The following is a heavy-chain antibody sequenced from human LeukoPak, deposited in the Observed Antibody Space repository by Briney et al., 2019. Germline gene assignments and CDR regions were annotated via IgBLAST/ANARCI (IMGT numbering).Heavy chain of an antibody. J-gene: IGHJ6*03. Sequence: KPSEILSLTCTVSGGSISSSSYYWGWIRQPPGKGLEWIGSIYYSGSTYYNPSLKSRVTISVDTSKNQFSLKLSSVTAADTAVYYCATTVVAATRKTNEYYYYYMDVWGKGTTVTISS. D-gene: IGHD2-15*01. V-gene: IGHV4-39*07. CDR3: ATTVVAATRKTNEYYYYYMDV. CDR2: IYYSGST. CDR1: GGSISSSSYY.